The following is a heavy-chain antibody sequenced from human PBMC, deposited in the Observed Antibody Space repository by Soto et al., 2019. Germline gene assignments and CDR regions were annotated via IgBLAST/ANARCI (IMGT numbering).Heavy chain of an antibody. CDR2: ISSTTNYI. J-gene: IGHJ4*02. CDR3: AAEPDDLTAKFDD. CDR1: CFTYTRYS. V-gene: IGHV3-21*06. Sequence: EVQLVESGGGLVKPGGSLRLSCAASCFTYTRYSINWVRQAPGKGLEWVSSISSTTNYIYYGDSMKGRFTISIYNAKNSLSLEMNRMRAEDKALSSCAAEPDDLTAKFDDWAQGPLVPVSS.